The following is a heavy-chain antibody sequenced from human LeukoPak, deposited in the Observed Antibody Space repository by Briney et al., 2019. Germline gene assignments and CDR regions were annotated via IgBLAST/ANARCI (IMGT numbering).Heavy chain of an antibody. CDR2: IAFDGNNK. J-gene: IGHJ4*02. CDR3: AGDYNWGSTHY. Sequence: GGSLRLSCAASGFTFNTYAMHWLRPAPGKGLGWVAVIAFDGNNKYYAVSVKGQFTSSRDNSKNTLYLQMNSPRDEDTALYYCAGDYNWGSTHYWGQGTLVSVS. CDR1: GFTFNTYA. V-gene: IGHV3-30-3*01. D-gene: IGHD7-27*01.